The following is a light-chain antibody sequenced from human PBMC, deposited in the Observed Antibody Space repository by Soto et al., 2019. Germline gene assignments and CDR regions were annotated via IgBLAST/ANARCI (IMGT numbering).Light chain of an antibody. V-gene: IGLV2-14*01. CDR3: FSHRGGDSHV. CDR1: SSDVGAYDY. Sequence: QSVLTQPASVSVSPGQSITISCTGTSSDVGAYDYASWYQQYPGKAPKLMIYGVTNRPSGVSNRFSGSKTGNTASLTISGLQAEDEADYYCFSHRGGDSHVFGTGTKVTVL. CDR2: GVT. J-gene: IGLJ1*01.